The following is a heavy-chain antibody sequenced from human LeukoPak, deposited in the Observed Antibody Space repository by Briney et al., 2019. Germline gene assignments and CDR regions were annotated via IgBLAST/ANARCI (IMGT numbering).Heavy chain of an antibody. CDR3: ARDPVTSPYNWFDP. CDR2: IYHSGTT. D-gene: IGHD2-21*02. Sequence: SGTLSLTCGVSGGSISRSSYYWGWIRQPPGKGLEWIGSIYHSGTTYYNPSLKSRVTISVDTSKNQFSLKLSSVTAPDTAVYYCARDPVTSPYNWFDPWGQGTLVTVSS. J-gene: IGHJ5*02. V-gene: IGHV4-39*01. CDR1: GGSISRSSYY.